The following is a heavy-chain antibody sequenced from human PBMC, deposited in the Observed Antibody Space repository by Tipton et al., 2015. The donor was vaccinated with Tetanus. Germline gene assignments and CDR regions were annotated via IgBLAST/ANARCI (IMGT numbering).Heavy chain of an antibody. CDR1: GYIFTNYW. V-gene: IGHV5-51*01. J-gene: IGHJ4*02. Sequence: QLVQSGGEVKKPGESLKISCKGSGYIFTNYWIGWVRQMPGKGLEWMGIIYPGDSDTRYSPSFQGQVTISVDKSINTPYLQWSSLKASDTSMFYCARAHCSDGVCNFDFWGQGALVTVAS. CDR2: IYPGDSDT. CDR3: ARAHCSDGVCNFDF. D-gene: IGHD2-8*01.